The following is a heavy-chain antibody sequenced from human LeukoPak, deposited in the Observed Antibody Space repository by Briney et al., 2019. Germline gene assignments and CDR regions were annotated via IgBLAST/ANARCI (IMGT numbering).Heavy chain of an antibody. V-gene: IGHV4-39*01. J-gene: IGHJ3*02. D-gene: IGHD5-12*01. CDR1: GGSFSGYY. CDR3: ARHAHSGYSGYENAFDI. Sequence: SETLSLTCAVYGGSFSGYYWDWIRQPPGKGLEWIGSFYYSGSTYYNPSLKSRVTISVDTSNNQFSLKLSSVTATDMAVYYCARHAHSGYSGYENAFDIWGQGTMVTVSS. CDR2: FYYSGST.